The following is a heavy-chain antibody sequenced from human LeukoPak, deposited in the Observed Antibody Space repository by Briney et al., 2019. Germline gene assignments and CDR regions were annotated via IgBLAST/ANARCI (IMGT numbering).Heavy chain of an antibody. CDR2: ISSSGSTI. CDR1: GFTFSTYS. V-gene: IGHV3-48*02. CDR3: ARGRSPVLWEFDY. D-gene: IGHD3-10*01. Sequence: QPGGSLRLSCAAPGFTFSTYSMNWVRQAPGKGLEWVSYISSSGSTIYYADSVKGRFTISRDNAKNSLYLQMNRLRDEDTAVYYCARGRSPVLWEFDYWGQGTLVTVSS. J-gene: IGHJ4*02.